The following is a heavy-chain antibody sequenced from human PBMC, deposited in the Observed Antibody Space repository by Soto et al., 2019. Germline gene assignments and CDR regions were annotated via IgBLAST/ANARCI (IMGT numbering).Heavy chain of an antibody. CDR1: GYNFNQYY. Sequence: QVQLVQSGPEVRKPGASVRLSCATSGYNFNQYYIHWVRQAPGQGLEWMGIIKLRGGTTEYAHKLRGRVNVSGDTSTGTAYMELSSLRSEDTAVYFCARGPDDSDVPRWDHWGQGTLITVSS. V-gene: IGHV1-46*02. CDR2: IKLRGGTT. J-gene: IGHJ4*02. D-gene: IGHD4-17*01. CDR3: ARGPDDSDVPRWDH.